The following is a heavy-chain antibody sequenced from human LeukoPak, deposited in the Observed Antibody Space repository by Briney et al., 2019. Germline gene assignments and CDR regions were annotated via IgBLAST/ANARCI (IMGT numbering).Heavy chain of an antibody. CDR2: IYHSGST. CDR1: GYSIRSGYY. V-gene: IGHV4-38-2*02. CDR3: ARGDYYDSSGYQSPSFDY. Sequence: SETLSLTCTVSGYSIRSGYYWGWIRQPPGKGLEWIGSIYHSGSTYYKPSLKRRVTISVVTSKNQFSLKLSSVTAADTAVYYCARGDYYDSSGYQSPSFDYWGQGTLVTVSS. J-gene: IGHJ4*02. D-gene: IGHD3-22*01.